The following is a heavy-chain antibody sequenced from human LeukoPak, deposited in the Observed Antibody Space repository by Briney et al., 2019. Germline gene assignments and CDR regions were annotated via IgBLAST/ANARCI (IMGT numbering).Heavy chain of an antibody. Sequence: PGGSLRLSCAASGFTFTSYSMNWVRQAPGKGLEWVSYISSSSSTIYYADSVKGRFTISRDNAKNSLYLQMNSLRAEDTAVYYCARGVDCSSTSCSIPDYWGQGTLVTVSS. D-gene: IGHD2-2*01. V-gene: IGHV3-48*01. CDR2: ISSSSSTI. CDR1: GFTFTSYS. J-gene: IGHJ4*02. CDR3: ARGVDCSSTSCSIPDY.